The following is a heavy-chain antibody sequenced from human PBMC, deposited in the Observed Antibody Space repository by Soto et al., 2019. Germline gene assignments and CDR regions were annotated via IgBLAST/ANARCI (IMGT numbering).Heavy chain of an antibody. V-gene: IGHV3-23*01. CDR1: RFTFSTFA. CDR3: AKVSYSDFWSGHYYYFDF. CDR2: ISGGGANT. D-gene: IGHD3-3*01. Sequence: GGSLRLSCAASRFTFSTFAMSWVRQAPGKGLEWVAAISGGGANTYYADSAKGRFTISRDNSKNTLYLQMDSLRAEDTAIYFCAKVSYSDFWSGHYYYFDFWGQGTLVTVCS. J-gene: IGHJ4*02.